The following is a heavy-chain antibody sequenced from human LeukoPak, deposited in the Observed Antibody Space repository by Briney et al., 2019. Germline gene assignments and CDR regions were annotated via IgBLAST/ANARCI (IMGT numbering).Heavy chain of an antibody. J-gene: IGHJ4*02. D-gene: IGHD6-19*01. CDR1: GGSFSGYY. CDR3: ARGFGSGWSSHFDY. CDR2: INHSGST. V-gene: IGHV4-34*01. Sequence: SETLSLTCSVYGGSFSGYYWIWIRQSPGKGLEWIGEINHSGSTNYNPSLKSRVTISVDTSKNQFSLKLSSVTAADTNVYYCARGFGSGWSSHFDYWGQGTLVTVSS.